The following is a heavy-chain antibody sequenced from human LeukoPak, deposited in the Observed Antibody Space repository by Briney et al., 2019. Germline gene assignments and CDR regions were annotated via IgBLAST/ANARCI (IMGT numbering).Heavy chain of an antibody. CDR1: GFPFRSYW. Sequence: GRSLRLSCAASGFPFRSYWMTWVRQAPGKGLEWVANIKHDGSERYYLDSVKGRFTISRDNAKNLLYLQMNSLRADDTAVYYCQGGRGWVTAGDYWGQGTLVTVSS. J-gene: IGHJ4*02. D-gene: IGHD2-21*02. CDR2: IKHDGSER. CDR3: QGGRGWVTAGDY. V-gene: IGHV3-7*01.